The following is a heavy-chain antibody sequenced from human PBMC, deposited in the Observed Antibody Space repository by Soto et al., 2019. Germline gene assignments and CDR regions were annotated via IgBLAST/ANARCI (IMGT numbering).Heavy chain of an antibody. D-gene: IGHD3-3*02. J-gene: IGHJ6*02. Sequence: PGGSLRLSCAASGFTFSTYWMSWVCQAPGKGLEWVANIKEDGSEKYYVDSVEGRFTISRDNAKNSLYLQMTSLRAEDTALYYCASDRQYYHFWSGYQNEGPYGMDVWGQGTTVTVSS. CDR1: GFTFSTYW. CDR2: IKEDGSEK. V-gene: IGHV3-7*01. CDR3: ASDRQYYHFWSGYQNEGPYGMDV.